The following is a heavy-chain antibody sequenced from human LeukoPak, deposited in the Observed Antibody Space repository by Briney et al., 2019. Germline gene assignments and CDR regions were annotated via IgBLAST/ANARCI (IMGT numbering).Heavy chain of an antibody. Sequence: PGGSLRLSCAASGFTLSTYEMNWVRQAPGKGLEWASFITSSGSNIYYADSVKGRFTISRDNAKSSLYLQMNSLRAEDTAIYYCARSLQGRFDIWGQGTMVTVSS. CDR1: GFTLSTYE. V-gene: IGHV3-48*03. J-gene: IGHJ3*02. CDR2: ITSSGSNI. CDR3: ARSLQGRFDI. D-gene: IGHD3-10*01.